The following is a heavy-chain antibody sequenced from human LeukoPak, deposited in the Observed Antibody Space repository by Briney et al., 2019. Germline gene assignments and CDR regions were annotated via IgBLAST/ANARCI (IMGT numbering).Heavy chain of an antibody. V-gene: IGHV3-23*01. J-gene: IGHJ3*02. CDR2: ISATGGGA. Sequence: GGSLRLSCAASGFTFKNFAMTWVRQAPGKGLEWVSTISATGGGAYYADSVKGRFTISRDNSKDTLSLQMNTLRAEDTAVYYCARAKYSSSWYHQFSFDIWGQGTMVTVSS. CDR3: ARAKYSSSWYHQFSFDI. D-gene: IGHD6-13*01. CDR1: GFTFKNFA.